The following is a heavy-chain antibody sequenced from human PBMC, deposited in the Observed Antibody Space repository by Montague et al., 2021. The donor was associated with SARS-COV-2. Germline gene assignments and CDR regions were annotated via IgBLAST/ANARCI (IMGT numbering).Heavy chain of an antibody. J-gene: IGHJ4*02. Sequence: SETLSLTCTVSGGSISSNFWSWIRQPPGKGLEWIGYIYYSGSTNYNPSHKSPVTISVDTSKKQFSLQLSSVTAADTAVYYCARTRGYDPLFDFWGQGTLVTVSS. CDR2: IYYSGST. V-gene: IGHV4-59*01. CDR3: ARTRGYDPLFDF. D-gene: IGHD5-12*01. CDR1: GGSISSNF.